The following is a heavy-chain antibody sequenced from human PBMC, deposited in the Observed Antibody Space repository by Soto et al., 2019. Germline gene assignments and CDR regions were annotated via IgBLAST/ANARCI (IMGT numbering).Heavy chain of an antibody. CDR1: GGSISSYY. CDR3: ARVIGYCSGGSCNWFDP. J-gene: IGHJ5*02. CDR2: IYYSGST. V-gene: IGHV4-59*01. Sequence: TLSLTCTVSGGSISSYYWSWIRQPPGKGLEWIGYIYYSGSTNYNPSLKSRVTISVDTSKNQFSLKLSSVTAADTAVYYCARVIGYCSGGSCNWFDPWGQGTLVTVSS. D-gene: IGHD2-15*01.